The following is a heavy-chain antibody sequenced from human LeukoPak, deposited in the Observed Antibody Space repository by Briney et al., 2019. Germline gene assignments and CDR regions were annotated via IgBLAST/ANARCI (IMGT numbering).Heavy chain of an antibody. CDR2: INPSGGST. J-gene: IGHJ4*02. Sequence: ASVKVSCKASGYTFTSYCMHWVRQAPGQGLEWMGIINPSGGSTSYAQKFQGRVTMTRDTSTSTVYMELSSLRSEDTAVYYCARDRTQTMVRGVYYFDYWGQGTLVTVSS. CDR1: GYTFTSYC. D-gene: IGHD3-10*01. CDR3: ARDRTQTMVRGVYYFDY. V-gene: IGHV1-46*01.